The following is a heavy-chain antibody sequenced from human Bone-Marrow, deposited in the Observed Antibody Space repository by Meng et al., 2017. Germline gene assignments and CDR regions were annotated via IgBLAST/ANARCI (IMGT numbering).Heavy chain of an antibody. J-gene: IGHJ4*02. D-gene: IGHD2-21*02. CDR2: ISSTSNDI. Sequence: GESLKISCAASGFSFNTYPMNWVRQAPGKGLQWVSSISSTSNDIYYADSVKGRFTISRDNAENSLYLQMNSLRVDDTAVYYCTRGQGGVTPDYWGQGALVTVSS. V-gene: IGHV3-21*01. CDR1: GFSFNTYP. CDR3: TRGQGGVTPDY.